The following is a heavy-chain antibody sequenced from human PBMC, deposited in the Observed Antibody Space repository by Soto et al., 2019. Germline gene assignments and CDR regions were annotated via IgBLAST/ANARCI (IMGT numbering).Heavy chain of an antibody. Sequence: SETLSLTXTVSGGSVSSGSYYWSWIRQPPGKGQEWIGYIYYSGSTNYNPSLKSRVTISVDTSKNQFSLKLSSVTAADTAVYYCAREAAANWFDPWGQGTLVTVSS. CDR1: GGSVSSGSYY. J-gene: IGHJ5*02. D-gene: IGHD6-13*01. CDR2: IYYSGST. V-gene: IGHV4-61*01. CDR3: AREAAANWFDP.